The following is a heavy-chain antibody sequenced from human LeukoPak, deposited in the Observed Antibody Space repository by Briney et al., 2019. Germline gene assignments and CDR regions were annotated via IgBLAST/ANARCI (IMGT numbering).Heavy chain of an antibody. CDR3: ARAKLAVDIVATIFH. D-gene: IGHD5-12*01. CDR1: GFTFSSYA. V-gene: IGHV3-30*04. Sequence: TGGSLRLSCAASGFTFSSYAMHWVRQAPGKGLEWVAVISYDGSNKYYADSVKGRFTISRDNSKNTLYLQMNSLRAEDTAVYYCARAKLAVDIVATIFHWGQGTLVTVSS. CDR2: ISYDGSNK. J-gene: IGHJ4*02.